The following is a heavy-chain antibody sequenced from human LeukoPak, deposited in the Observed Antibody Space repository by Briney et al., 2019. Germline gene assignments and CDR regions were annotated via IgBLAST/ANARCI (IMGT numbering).Heavy chain of an antibody. Sequence: GASVKVSCKASGYTFTSYGISWVRQAPGQGLEWMGWISAYNGNTNYAQKLQGRVTMTTDTSKSTAYMELRSLRSDDTAVYYCAREMDSSSWYLSRRNWFDPWGQGTLVTVSS. CDR2: ISAYNGNT. V-gene: IGHV1-18*01. J-gene: IGHJ5*02. CDR1: GYTFTSYG. CDR3: AREMDSSSWYLSRRNWFDP. D-gene: IGHD6-13*01.